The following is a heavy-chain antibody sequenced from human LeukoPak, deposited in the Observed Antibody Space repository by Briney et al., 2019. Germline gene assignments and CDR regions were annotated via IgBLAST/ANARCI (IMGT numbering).Heavy chain of an antibody. D-gene: IGHD2-15*01. Sequence: PSETLSLTCTVSGGSISSYYWSWIRQPPGKGLEWIGYIYYSGSTNYNPSLKSRVTISVDTSKNQFSLKLSPVTAADTAVYYCAGGGDCSGGSCPHDYWGQGTLVTVSS. CDR2: IYYSGST. J-gene: IGHJ4*02. V-gene: IGHV4-59*01. CDR1: GGSISSYY. CDR3: AGGGDCSGGSCPHDY.